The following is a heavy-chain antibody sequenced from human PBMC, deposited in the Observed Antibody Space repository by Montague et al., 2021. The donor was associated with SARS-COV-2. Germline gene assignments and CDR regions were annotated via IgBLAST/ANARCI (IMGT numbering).Heavy chain of an antibody. CDR3: ARCAPQTLMLIGLRGKSASDY. CDR1: GGSFSGYY. Sequence: SETLSLTCTVSGGSFSGYYWTWIRQSPGQGLERIAEINHSGTTTSVDTSKSQFSLKLSSVTAADTWGYYCARCAPQTLMLIGLRGKSASDYWGQGALVSVSS. CDR2: INHSGTT. D-gene: IGHD4-23*01. J-gene: IGHJ4*02. V-gene: IGHV4-34*01.